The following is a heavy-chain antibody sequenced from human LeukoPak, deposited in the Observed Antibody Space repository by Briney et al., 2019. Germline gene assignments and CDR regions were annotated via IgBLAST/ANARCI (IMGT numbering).Heavy chain of an antibody. V-gene: IGHV5-51*01. CDR1: GYSFTSYW. CDR2: IYPGDSDT. D-gene: IGHD6-6*01. Sequence: GESLKISCKGSGYSFTSYWIGWVRQMPGKGLEWMGIIYPGDSDTRYSPSFQGQVTISADKSISTAYLQWSSLKASDTAMYYCARSLGSSSSADAFDIWGQGTMVTVSS. J-gene: IGHJ3*02. CDR3: ARSLGSSSSADAFDI.